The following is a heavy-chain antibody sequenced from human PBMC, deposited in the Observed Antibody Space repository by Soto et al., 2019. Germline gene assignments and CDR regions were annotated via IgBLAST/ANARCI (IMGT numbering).Heavy chain of an antibody. CDR2: IYWDDDK. Sequence: QITLKESGPTLVKPTQTLTLTCTFSGFSLSTTGKSVAWIRQPPGKALEWLSVIYWDDDKRYSPSLNTRLTIAKDTSKNQVVLKLPNMDPSDSGTYCCAHSRGDSDYFPYWGQGTLVSVSS. CDR3: AHSRGDSDYFPY. J-gene: IGHJ4*02. V-gene: IGHV2-5*02. CDR1: GFSLSTTGKS. D-gene: IGHD3-16*01.